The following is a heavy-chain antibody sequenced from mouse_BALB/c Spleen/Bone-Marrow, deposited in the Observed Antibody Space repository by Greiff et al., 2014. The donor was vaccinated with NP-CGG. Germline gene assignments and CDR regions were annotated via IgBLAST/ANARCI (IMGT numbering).Heavy chain of an antibody. J-gene: IGHJ2*01. Sequence: EVKLMESGAELVKPGASVKLSCTASGFNIKDTYMHWVKQRHEQGLEWIGRIDPANGNTKYDPKLQGKATITADTSSNTAYLQLSSLTSEDTAVYYCARYYYGSSLFDYWGQGTTLTVSS. V-gene: IGHV14-3*02. CDR2: IDPANGNT. CDR1: GFNIKDTY. CDR3: ARYYYGSSLFDY. D-gene: IGHD1-1*01.